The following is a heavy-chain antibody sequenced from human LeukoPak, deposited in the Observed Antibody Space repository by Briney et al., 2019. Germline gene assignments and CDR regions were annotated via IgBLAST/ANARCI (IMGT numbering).Heavy chain of an antibody. CDR1: GFTFSSYA. Sequence: PGGSLRLSCAASGFTFSSYAMSWVRQAPGKGLEWVSAISGGSTYYADSVKGRFTISRDNSKNTLYLQMNSLRAEDTAVYYCAKTPIAAVDYWGQGTLVTVSS. J-gene: IGHJ4*02. D-gene: IGHD6-13*01. CDR2: ISGGST. CDR3: AKTPIAAVDY. V-gene: IGHV3-23*01.